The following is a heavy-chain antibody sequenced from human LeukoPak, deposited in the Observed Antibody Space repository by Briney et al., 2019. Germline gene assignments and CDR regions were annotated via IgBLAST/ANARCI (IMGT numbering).Heavy chain of an antibody. D-gene: IGHD2-8*01. CDR1: GFTFSSYE. J-gene: IGHJ6*02. Sequence: GGSLRLSCAASGFTFSSYEMNWVRQAPGKGLEWVSYISSSGSTIYYADSVKGRFTISRGNAKNSLYLQMNSLRAEDTAVYYCAVNPTKYYYYGMDVWGQGTSVTVSS. CDR2: ISSSGSTI. CDR3: AVNPTKYYYYGMDV. V-gene: IGHV3-48*03.